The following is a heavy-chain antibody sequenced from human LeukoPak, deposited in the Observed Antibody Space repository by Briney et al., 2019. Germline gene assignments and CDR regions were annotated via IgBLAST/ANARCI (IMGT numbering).Heavy chain of an antibody. J-gene: IGHJ4*02. D-gene: IGHD3-10*01. CDR1: GSTFSSYA. CDR2: IIPILGIA. V-gene: IGHV1-69*04. CDR3: ARQYARGSGSYYEDY. Sequence: GASVKVSCKASGSTFSSYAISWVRQAPGQGLEWMGRIIPILGIANYAQKFQGRVTITADKSTSTAYMELSSLRSEDTAVYYCARQYARGSGSYYEDYWGQGTLVTVSS.